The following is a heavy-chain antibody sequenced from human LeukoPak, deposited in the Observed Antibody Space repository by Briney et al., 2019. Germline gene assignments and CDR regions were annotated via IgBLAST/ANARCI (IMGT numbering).Heavy chain of an antibody. Sequence: GASVKVSCKVSGYTLTELSMHWVRQAPGKGLEWMGGFDPEDGETIYAQKFQGRATMTEDTSTDTAYMELSSLRSEDTAVYYCTTLSIAAAGTGSYWGQGTLVTVSS. CDR2: FDPEDGET. CDR3: TTLSIAAAGTGSY. D-gene: IGHD6-13*01. CDR1: GYTLTELS. V-gene: IGHV1-24*01. J-gene: IGHJ4*02.